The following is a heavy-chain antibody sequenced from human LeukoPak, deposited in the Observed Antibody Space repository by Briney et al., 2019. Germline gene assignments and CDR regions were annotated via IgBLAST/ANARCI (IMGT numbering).Heavy chain of an antibody. J-gene: IGHJ4*02. CDR2: IYHRGST. CDR3: ARLIYSSGYYLDF. Sequence: SETLSLTCAVSGYSISSGYYWGWIRQPPGKGLEWIGTIYHRGSTYYDPSLKSRVTISIDTSKNQFSLKLSSVPAADTAVYYCARLIYSSGYYLDFWGQGTLVTVSS. V-gene: IGHV4-38-2*01. D-gene: IGHD3-22*01. CDR1: GYSISSGYY.